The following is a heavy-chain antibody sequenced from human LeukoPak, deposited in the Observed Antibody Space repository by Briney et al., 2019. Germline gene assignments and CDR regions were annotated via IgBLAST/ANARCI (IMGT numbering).Heavy chain of an antibody. Sequence: SVKVSCKASGGTFSSYAISWVRQAPGQGLEWMGGIIPIFGTANYAQKFQGRVTITADESTSTAYVELSSLRSEDTAVYYCARDRCSSTSCYVLFDYWGQGTLVTVSS. CDR3: ARDRCSSTSCYVLFDY. V-gene: IGHV1-69*13. CDR2: IIPIFGTA. D-gene: IGHD2-2*01. CDR1: GGTFSSYA. J-gene: IGHJ4*02.